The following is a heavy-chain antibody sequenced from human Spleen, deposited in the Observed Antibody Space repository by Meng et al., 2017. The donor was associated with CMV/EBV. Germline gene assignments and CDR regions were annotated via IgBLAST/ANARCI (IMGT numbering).Heavy chain of an antibody. CDR3: ARDSYGMDV. Sequence: GESLKISCAASGFAFYNYAMHWVRQAPGKGLEWVAIISYDGSNEYADSVKGRFTISRDNAKNTLYLQMSSLRAEDTGFYYCARDSYGMDVWGQGTTVTAP. CDR1: GFAFYNYA. V-gene: IGHV3-30*04. CDR2: ISYDGSNE. J-gene: IGHJ6*02.